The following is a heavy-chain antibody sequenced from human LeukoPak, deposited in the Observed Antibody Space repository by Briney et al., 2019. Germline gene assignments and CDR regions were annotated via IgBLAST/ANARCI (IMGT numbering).Heavy chain of an antibody. Sequence: SETLSLTCTVSGGSISSSSYYWGWIRQPPGKGLEWIGSIYYSGSTYYNPSLKSRVTISVDTSKNQFSLKLSSVTAADTAVYYCARQSGSGWPPYYYYYMDVWGKGTTVTISS. J-gene: IGHJ6*03. CDR1: GGSISSSSYY. D-gene: IGHD6-19*01. V-gene: IGHV4-39*01. CDR2: IYYSGST. CDR3: ARQSGSGWPPYYYYYMDV.